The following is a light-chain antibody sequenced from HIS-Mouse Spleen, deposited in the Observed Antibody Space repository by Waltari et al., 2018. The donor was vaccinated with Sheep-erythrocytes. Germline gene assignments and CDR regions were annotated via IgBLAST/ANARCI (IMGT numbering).Light chain of an antibody. CDR1: QSVRGY. V-gene: IGKV3-11*01. J-gene: IGKJ1*01. Sequence: ESVLTRSPATLWLSPGERATLSCMASQSVRGYLAWYQQKPGKAPRLLIDDASNRATGIPARFSGSGSVTDFTLNISSLEPEDFAVYYCQQRSNWPPTFGQGTKVEIQ. CDR2: DAS. CDR3: QQRSNWPPT.